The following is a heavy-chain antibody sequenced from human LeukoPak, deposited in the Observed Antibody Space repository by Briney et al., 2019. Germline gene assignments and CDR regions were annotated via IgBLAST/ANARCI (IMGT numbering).Heavy chain of an antibody. D-gene: IGHD1-26*01. Sequence: GGSLRLSCAASGFTFSSYSMNWVRQAPGKGLEWVSSISSSSSYIYYADSVKGRFTISRDNAKNSLYLQMNSLRAEDTAVYYCARGPQWELLPYYFDYWGQGTLVTVSS. CDR1: GFTFSSYS. J-gene: IGHJ4*02. CDR3: ARGPQWELLPYYFDY. V-gene: IGHV3-21*01. CDR2: ISSSSSYI.